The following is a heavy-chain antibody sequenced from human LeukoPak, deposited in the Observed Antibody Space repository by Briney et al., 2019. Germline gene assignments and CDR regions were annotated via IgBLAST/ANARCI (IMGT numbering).Heavy chain of an antibody. Sequence: SETLSLTCAVYGGSFSGYYWSWIRQPPGKGLEWIGEINHSGSTNYNPSLKSRVTISVETSKNQFSLKLRSVTAADTAVYYCARVTGYMIEDYFDYWGQGTLVTVPS. V-gene: IGHV4-34*01. CDR3: ARVTGYMIEDYFDY. CDR1: GGSFSGYY. CDR2: INHSGST. J-gene: IGHJ4*02. D-gene: IGHD3-22*01.